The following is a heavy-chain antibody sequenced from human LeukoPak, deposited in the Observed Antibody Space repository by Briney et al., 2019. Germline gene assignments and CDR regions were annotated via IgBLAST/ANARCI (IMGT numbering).Heavy chain of an antibody. Sequence: SETLSLTCTVSGGSISSYYWSWIRQPPGKGLEWIGYIYHSGSTYYNPSLKSRVTISVDRSKNQFSLKLSSVTAADTAVYYCARGGGDSFDYWGQGTLVTVSS. CDR2: IYHSGST. CDR3: ARGGGDSFDY. J-gene: IGHJ4*02. CDR1: GGSISSYY. V-gene: IGHV4-59*12. D-gene: IGHD4-17*01.